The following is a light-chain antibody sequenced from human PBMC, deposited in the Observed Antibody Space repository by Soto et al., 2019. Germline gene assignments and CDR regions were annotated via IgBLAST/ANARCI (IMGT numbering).Light chain of an antibody. CDR2: GAS. J-gene: IGKJ1*01. V-gene: IGKV3-20*01. Sequence: EIVLTQSPGTLSLSPGERATLSCRASQSVSSSYLAWYQQKPGQAPRLLIYGASSRATGIPDRFSGSGSGTDFTLTISGLEPEDFAVYYCQQYGSSLPWTCGQGTKVEIK. CDR1: QSVSSSY. CDR3: QQYGSSLPWT.